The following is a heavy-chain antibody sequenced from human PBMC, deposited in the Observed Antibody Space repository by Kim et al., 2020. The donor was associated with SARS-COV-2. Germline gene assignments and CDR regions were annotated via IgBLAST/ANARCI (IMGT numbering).Heavy chain of an antibody. CDR2: IRSKSDSGKS. V-gene: IGHV3-15*01. CDR1: GFTFSNDG. Sequence: GGSLRLSCAASGFTFSNDGMSWVRQAPGKGLEWVGRIRSKSDSGKSADSANGKVRFSSASDKSKNTLYLQSHRLENEDTYYYDCTILPGDPVAIVDYWD. J-gene: IGHJ4*01. CDR3: TILPGDPVAIVDY. D-gene: IGHD2-2*01.